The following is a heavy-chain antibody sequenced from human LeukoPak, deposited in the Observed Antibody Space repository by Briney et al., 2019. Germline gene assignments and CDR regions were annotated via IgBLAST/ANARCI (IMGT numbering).Heavy chain of an antibody. CDR1: GFTFDDYA. V-gene: IGHV3-9*01. D-gene: IGHD3/OR15-3a*01. J-gene: IGHJ4*02. CDR3: ARAAGYYTPLDY. Sequence: GGSLRLSCAASGFTFDDYAMHWVRQAPGKGLEWVSGISWNSGSIGYADSVKGRFTISRDNAKNSLYLQMNFLGAEDTAVYYCARAAGYYTPLDYWGQGTLVTVSS. CDR2: ISWNSGSI.